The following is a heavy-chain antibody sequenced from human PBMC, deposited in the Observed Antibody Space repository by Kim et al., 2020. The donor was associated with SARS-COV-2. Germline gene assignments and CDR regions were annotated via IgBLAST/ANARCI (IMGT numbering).Heavy chain of an antibody. CDR3: AKRASYLGFDY. J-gene: IGHJ4*02. D-gene: IGHD3-16*02. CDR2: T. V-gene: IGHV3-23*01. Sequence: TYNADPVKGRFTISRDNSKNTLYLQMNSLRVEDTAVYYCAKRASYLGFDYWGQGTLVTVSS.